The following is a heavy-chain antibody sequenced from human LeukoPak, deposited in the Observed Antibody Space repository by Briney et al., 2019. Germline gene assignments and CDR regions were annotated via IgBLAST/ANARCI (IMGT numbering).Heavy chain of an antibody. CDR2: INPNSGGT. D-gene: IGHD1-26*01. CDR3: ARDRGIVGATKFGFDP. J-gene: IGHJ5*02. CDR1: GYTFTSYG. Sequence: ASVKVSCKASGYTFTSYGISWVRQAPGQGLEWMGWINPNSGGTNYAQRFQGRVTMTRDTSISTAYMELSRLRSDDTAVYYCARDRGIVGATKFGFDPWGQGTLVTVSS. V-gene: IGHV1-2*02.